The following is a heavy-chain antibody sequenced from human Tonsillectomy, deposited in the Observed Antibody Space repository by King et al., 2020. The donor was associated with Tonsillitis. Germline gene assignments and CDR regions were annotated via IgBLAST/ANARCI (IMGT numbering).Heavy chain of an antibody. D-gene: IGHD3-9*01. V-gene: IGHV3-21*01. CDR1: VFTFIDYA. J-gene: IGHJ4*02. Sequence: VQLVESGGDLVKPGGSLRLSCAASVFTFIDYAMDWVRQAPGKGLEWVSSSSSSSSYIYYSEPIKGRFTISRDNAKNSLYLQMNSRKVEDTAVYYCASSRSDILTGYPLSPIDYWGQGTLVTVSS. CDR3: ASSRSDILTGYPLSPIDY. CDR2: SSSSSSYI.